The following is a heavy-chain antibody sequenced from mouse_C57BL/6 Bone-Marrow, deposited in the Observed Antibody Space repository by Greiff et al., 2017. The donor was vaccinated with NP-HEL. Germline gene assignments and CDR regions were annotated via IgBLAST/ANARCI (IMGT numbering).Heavy chain of an antibody. Sequence: EVQLVESGPELVKPGASVKMSCKASGYTFTDYNMHWVKQSHGKSLEWIGYINPNNGGTSYNQKFKGKATLTVNKSSSTAYMELRSLTSEDSAVYYCARGTDYYGSSYWYFDVWGTGTTVTVSS. CDR1: GYTFTDYN. D-gene: IGHD1-1*01. CDR2: INPNNGGT. V-gene: IGHV1-22*01. CDR3: ARGTDYYGSSYWYFDV. J-gene: IGHJ1*03.